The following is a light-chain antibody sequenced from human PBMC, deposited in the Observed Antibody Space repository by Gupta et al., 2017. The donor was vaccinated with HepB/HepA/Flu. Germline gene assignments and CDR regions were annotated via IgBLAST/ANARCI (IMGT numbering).Light chain of an antibody. J-gene: IGKJ1*01. Sequence: DFQMTQSPPSLSPSVGDRVTITCRASQSIANYLNWYQQKPGKAPSLLIYTTSILQSGVPSRFSGSGAGTDFTLTLSSLQPEDFATYYCQQGYASPPTFGQGTKVEIK. CDR3: QQGYASPPT. V-gene: IGKV1-39*01. CDR1: QSIANY. CDR2: TTS.